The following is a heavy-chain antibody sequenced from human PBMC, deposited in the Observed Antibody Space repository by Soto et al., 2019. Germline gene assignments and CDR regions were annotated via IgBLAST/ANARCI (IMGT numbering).Heavy chain of an antibody. CDR3: AKDISSFPWLAPDY. Sequence: GGSLRLSCAASGFTFSSYSMNWVRQAPGKGLEWVSYISSSSSTIYYADSVKGRFTISRDNAKNSLYLQMNSLRAEDTALYYCAKDISSFPWLAPDYWGQGTLVTVSS. CDR1: GFTFSSYS. CDR2: ISSSSSTI. D-gene: IGHD3-22*01. V-gene: IGHV3-48*04. J-gene: IGHJ4*02.